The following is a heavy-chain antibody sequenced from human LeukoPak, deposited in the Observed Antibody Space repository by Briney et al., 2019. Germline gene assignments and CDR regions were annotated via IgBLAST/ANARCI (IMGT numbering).Heavy chain of an antibody. J-gene: IGHJ4*02. CDR1: GFTSSNAW. D-gene: IGHD3-3*01. CDR3: AKGTGVLRFLERDY. Sequence: GGSLRLSCAVSGFTSSNAWMSWVRQAPGKGLEWVGRIKSKTDGGTRDYAAPVNGRFTISRDDSKNTLYLQMNSLRAEDTAVYYCAKGTGVLRFLERDYWGQGTLVTVSS. V-gene: IGHV3-15*01. CDR2: IKSKTDGGTR.